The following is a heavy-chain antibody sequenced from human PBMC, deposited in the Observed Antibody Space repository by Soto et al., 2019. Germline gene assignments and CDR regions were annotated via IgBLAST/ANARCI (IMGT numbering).Heavy chain of an antibody. CDR2: IWYDGSNK. CDR1: GFTFSSYG. J-gene: IGHJ4*02. Sequence: QVQLVESGGGVVQPGRSLRLSCAASGFTFSSYGMHWVRQAPGKGLEWVAVIWYDGSNKYYADSVKGRFTISRDNSKNTLYLEMNGVGSEDTAVYYGARDRIGAVDSWGQGTLVTVSS. CDR3: ARDRIGAVDS. V-gene: IGHV3-33*01. D-gene: IGHD3-10*01.